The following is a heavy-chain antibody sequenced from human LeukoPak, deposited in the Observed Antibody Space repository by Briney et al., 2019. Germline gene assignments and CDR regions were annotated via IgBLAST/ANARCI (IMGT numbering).Heavy chain of an antibody. CDR2: IYPGDSDT. D-gene: IGHD6-6*01. Sequence: RGESLKISCKGSGYSFTSYWIGWVRQVPGKGLEWMGIIYPGDSDTRYSPSFQGQVTISADKSISTAYLQWSSLKASDTAMYYCARFDRSRPGLSDYWGQGTLVTVSS. CDR3: ARFDRSRPGLSDY. V-gene: IGHV5-51*01. CDR1: GYSFTSYW. J-gene: IGHJ4*02.